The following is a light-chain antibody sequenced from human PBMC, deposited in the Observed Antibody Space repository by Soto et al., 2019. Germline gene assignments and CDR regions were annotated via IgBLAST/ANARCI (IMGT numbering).Light chain of an antibody. CDR1: SSDVGAYNY. V-gene: IGLV2-14*01. J-gene: IGLJ1*01. Sequence: QSALTQPASVSGSPGQSITISCTGTSSDVGAYNYVSWYQQHPGKDPKLMIYDVSNRPSGVSNRFSGSKSGNTASLTISGLQAEDEADYYCSSYTTSSTYVFGTGTKLTVL. CDR3: SSYTTSSTYV. CDR2: DVS.